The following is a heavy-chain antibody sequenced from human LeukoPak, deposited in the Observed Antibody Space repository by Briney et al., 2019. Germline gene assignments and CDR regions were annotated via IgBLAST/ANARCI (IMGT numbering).Heavy chain of an antibody. CDR3: ARVDYDGSGYLPPWWFDP. CDR2: IYYSGST. CDR1: GGSISSYY. Sequence: SETLSLTCTVSGGSISSYYWSWIRQPPGKGLEWIGYIYYSGSTNYNPSLKSRVTISVDTSKNQFSLKLSSVTAADTAVYYCARVDYDGSGYLPPWWFDPWGQGTLVTVSS. J-gene: IGHJ5*02. V-gene: IGHV4-59*01. D-gene: IGHD3-22*01.